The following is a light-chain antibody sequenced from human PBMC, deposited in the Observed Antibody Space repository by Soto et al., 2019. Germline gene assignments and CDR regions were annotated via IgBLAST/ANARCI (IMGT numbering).Light chain of an antibody. CDR1: SSSAGSVYN. CDR3: QSYDSGLGGYVI. CDR2: DNS. J-gene: IGLJ2*01. V-gene: IGLV1-40*01. Sequence: QSLLTQPPSVSGAPGQRVTISCTGSSSSAGSVYNVHWYQQRPGTAPKLLIYDNSERPSGVPDRFSGSKSGISASLAITGLQAEDEADYYCQSYDSGLGGYVIFGGGTKLTVL.